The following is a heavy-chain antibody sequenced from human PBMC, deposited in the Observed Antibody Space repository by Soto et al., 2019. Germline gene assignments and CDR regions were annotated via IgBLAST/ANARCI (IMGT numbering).Heavy chain of an antibody. Sequence: SGPTLVNPTQTLTLTCTFSGFSLSTSQVGVGWIRQPPGKALEWLAHVYWNDDKYYSLSLKSRLTISKDTSKSQVVLTMTNLDPVDTATYYCAHLNTRGYYLDYWGQGALVTVSS. CDR2: VYWNDDK. CDR1: GFSLSTSQVG. CDR3: AHLNTRGYYLDY. J-gene: IGHJ4*02. V-gene: IGHV2-5*01.